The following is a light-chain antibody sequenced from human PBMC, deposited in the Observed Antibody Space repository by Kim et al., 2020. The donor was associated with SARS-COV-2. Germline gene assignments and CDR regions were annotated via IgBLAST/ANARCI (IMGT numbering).Light chain of an antibody. CDR1: QSISTF. V-gene: IGKV3-11*01. J-gene: IGKJ1*01. CDR2: DTS. Sequence: SSPGDKATLPCSAGQSISTFLAWYQQRLGQAPKLLIYDTSKRAAGVPARFSASGSGTDFTLTISSLEPDDFATYYCQQRYSWPRTFGQGTKVDIK. CDR3: QQRYSWPRT.